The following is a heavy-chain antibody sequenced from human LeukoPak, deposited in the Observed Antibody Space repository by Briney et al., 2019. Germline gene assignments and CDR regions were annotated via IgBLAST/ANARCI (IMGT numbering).Heavy chain of an antibody. CDR3: ATITMLRGVTIDY. J-gene: IGHJ4*02. Sequence: PSETLSLTCRVSGGSISSYYWSWIRQPPGKGLELIGYIYYSGSTNYNPSLKSRVTISVDTSKNQFSLKLSSVTAADTAVYYCATITMLRGVTIDYWGQGTLVTVSA. CDR2: IYYSGST. CDR1: GGSISSYY. V-gene: IGHV4-59*08. D-gene: IGHD3-10*01.